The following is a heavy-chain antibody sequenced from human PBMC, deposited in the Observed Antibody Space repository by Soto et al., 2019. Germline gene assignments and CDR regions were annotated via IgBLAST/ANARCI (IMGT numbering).Heavy chain of an antibody. V-gene: IGHV4-4*07. CDR1: GGSISSYY. Sequence: QVQLQESGPGLVKPSETLSLTCTVSGGSISSYYWSWIRQPAGKGLEWIGRIYTSGSTNYNPSLKRRVTMSVDTSKNQFSLKLSSVTAADTAVYYCARGVDTMVRGVIIRVVGYFDYWGQGTLVTVSS. D-gene: IGHD3-10*01. CDR3: ARGVDTMVRGVIIRVVGYFDY. CDR2: IYTSGST. J-gene: IGHJ4*02.